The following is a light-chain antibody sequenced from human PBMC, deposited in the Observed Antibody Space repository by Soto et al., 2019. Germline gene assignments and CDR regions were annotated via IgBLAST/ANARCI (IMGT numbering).Light chain of an antibody. V-gene: IGKV3-11*01. J-gene: IGKJ2*01. Sequence: EIVLTQSPATLSLSPGERATLSCRASQSVSSYLAWYQQKPGQAPRLLIYDASNRATGIPARFSGSGSGTDFNLTISSLEPEAFAVYYCQQRSNWPRGVTFGQGTKLEIK. CDR1: QSVSSY. CDR3: QQRSNWPRGVT. CDR2: DAS.